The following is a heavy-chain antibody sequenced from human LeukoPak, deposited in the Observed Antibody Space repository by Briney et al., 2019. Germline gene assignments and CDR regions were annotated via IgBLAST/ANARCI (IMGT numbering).Heavy chain of an antibody. J-gene: IGHJ4*02. Sequence: GGSLRLSCAASGFTFSSYSMNWVRQAPGEGLEWVSYISSSSSTIYYADSVKGRFTISRDNAKNSLYLQMNSLRAEDTAVYYCASWSTSTYYYDSSGQGWGQGTLVTVSS. V-gene: IGHV3-48*04. D-gene: IGHD3-22*01. CDR2: ISSSSSTI. CDR3: ASWSTSTYYYDSSGQG. CDR1: GFTFSSYS.